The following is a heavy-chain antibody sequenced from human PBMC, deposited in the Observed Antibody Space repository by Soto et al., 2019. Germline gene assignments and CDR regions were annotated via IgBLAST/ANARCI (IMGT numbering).Heavy chain of an antibody. CDR3: ARDRIAGSKYYYGMDV. J-gene: IGHJ6*04. Sequence: QVQLVQSGAEVKKPGSSGRVSCKASGGTFSSYAISWVRQAPGQGLEWMGGIIPIFGTENYAQKFQGRVTITADESTSTAYMELSSLRSEDTAVYYCARDRIAGSKYYYGMDVWGKGTTVTVSS. CDR2: IIPIFGTE. V-gene: IGHV1-69*01. CDR1: GGTFSSYA. D-gene: IGHD6-13*01.